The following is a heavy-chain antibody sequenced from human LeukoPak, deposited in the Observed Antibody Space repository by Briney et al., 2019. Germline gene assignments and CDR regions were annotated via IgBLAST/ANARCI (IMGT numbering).Heavy chain of an antibody. CDR2: IYYSGTT. CDR3: ARADWNDLGGYYFDY. V-gene: IGHV4-59*01. CDR1: GDSISSYE. Sequence: SETLSLTCAVSGDSISSYEWSWIRQPPGKGLEWIGYIYYSGTTNYNPSLKSRVTISVDTSKNQFSLKLSSVTAADTAVYYCARADWNDLGGYYFDYWGQGTLVTVSS. J-gene: IGHJ4*02. D-gene: IGHD1-1*01.